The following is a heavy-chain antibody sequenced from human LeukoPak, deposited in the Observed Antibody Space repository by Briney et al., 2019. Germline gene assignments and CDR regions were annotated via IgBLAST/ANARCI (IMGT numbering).Heavy chain of an antibody. CDR1: GYTFTSYY. V-gene: IGHV1-2*02. CDR3: ARDLYGGTSATFDN. CDR2: INPNSGGT. J-gene: IGHJ5*02. D-gene: IGHD4-23*01. Sequence: ASVKVSCKASGYTFTSYYMHRVRQAPGQGLEWMGWINPNSGGTYSAQKFQGRVSMTSDTSISTAYMELSRLRSDDTAVYYCARDLYGGTSATFDNWGQGTLVTVSS.